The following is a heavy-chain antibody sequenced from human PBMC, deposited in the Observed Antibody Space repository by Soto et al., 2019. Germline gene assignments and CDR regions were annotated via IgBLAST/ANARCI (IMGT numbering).Heavy chain of an antibody. J-gene: IGHJ5*02. CDR3: ARDTIAAAGRGRYNWFDP. CDR1: GDSVSSNSAA. D-gene: IGHD6-13*01. V-gene: IGHV6-1*01. Sequence: SQTLSLTCAISGDSVSSNSAAWNWIRQSPSRGLEWLGRTYYRSKWYNDYAVSVKSRITINPDTSKNQFSLQLNSVTPEDTAVYYCARDTIAAAGRGRYNWFDPWGQGTLVTVSS. CDR2: TYYRSKWYN.